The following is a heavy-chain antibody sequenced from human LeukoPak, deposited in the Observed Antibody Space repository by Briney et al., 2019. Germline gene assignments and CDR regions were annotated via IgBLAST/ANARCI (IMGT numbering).Heavy chain of an antibody. Sequence: GGSLRLSCAASGFTFNRCGMHWVRHGPGKGLEWVARILYDGSRQYYTESVKGRFTIARDNSKNTLFLEMNSLRDEDTAVYYYVKSSGTDDYGMDAWGQGTTVTVS. D-gene: IGHD3-10*01. J-gene: IGHJ6*02. CDR1: GFTFNRCG. CDR3: VKSSGTDDYGMDA. CDR2: ILYDGSRQ. V-gene: IGHV3-30*18.